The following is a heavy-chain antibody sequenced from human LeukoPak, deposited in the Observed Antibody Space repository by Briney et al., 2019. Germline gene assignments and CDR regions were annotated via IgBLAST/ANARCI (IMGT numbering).Heavy chain of an antibody. D-gene: IGHD6-13*01. Sequence: GGSLRLSCAASGFTFSSYAMRWVRQAPGKGLEWVAVISYDGSNKYYADSVKGRFTISRDNSKNALYLQMNSLRAEDTAVYYCARDRAAAGNDAFDIWGQGTMVTVSS. CDR1: GFTFSSYA. CDR2: ISYDGSNK. CDR3: ARDRAAAGNDAFDI. V-gene: IGHV3-30-3*01. J-gene: IGHJ3*02.